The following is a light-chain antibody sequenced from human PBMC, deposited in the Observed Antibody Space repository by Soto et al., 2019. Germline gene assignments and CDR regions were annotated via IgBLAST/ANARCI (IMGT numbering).Light chain of an antibody. CDR2: DVS. V-gene: IGLV2-14*03. CDR1: SSDIGGYNY. J-gene: IGLJ1*01. CDR3: SSYTSTSTLYV. Sequence: QSVLTQPASVSGSTGQSITISCTGTSSDIGGYNYVSWYQQLPGKVPKLIIYDVSNRPSGVSDRFSGSKSGNAASLTISGLQAEDEADYYCSSYTSTSTLYVFGTGTKLTV.